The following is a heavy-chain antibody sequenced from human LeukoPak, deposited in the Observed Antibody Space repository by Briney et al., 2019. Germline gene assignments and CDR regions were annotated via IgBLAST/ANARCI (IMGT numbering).Heavy chain of an antibody. CDR1: GYSFTSYW. CDR3: ARREGFDYDNSGYYNDY. D-gene: IGHD3-22*01. CDR2: VYPGDSDT. Sequence: LGESLKISCKGSGYSFTSYWIGWVRQMPGKGLEWMGIVYPGDSDTRYSPSFQGQVTISADRSLTTAYLQWSSLKATDTAMYYCARREGFDYDNSGYYNDYWGQGTLVTVSP. J-gene: IGHJ4*02. V-gene: IGHV5-51*01.